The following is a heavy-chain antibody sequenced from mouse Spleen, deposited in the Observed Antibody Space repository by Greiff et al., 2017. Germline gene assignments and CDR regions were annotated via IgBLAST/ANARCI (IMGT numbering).Heavy chain of an antibody. V-gene: IGHV1-50*01. J-gene: IGHJ3*01. CDR3: ARGNDYDGTWFAY. CDR2: IDPSDSYT. CDR1: GYTFTSYW. Sequence: QVQLQQPGAELVKPGASVKLSCKASGYTFTSYWMQWVKQRPGQGLEWIGEIDPSDSYTNYNQKFKGKATLTVDTSSSTAYMQLSSLTSEDSAVYYCARGNDYDGTWFAYWGQGTLVTVSA. D-gene: IGHD2-4*01.